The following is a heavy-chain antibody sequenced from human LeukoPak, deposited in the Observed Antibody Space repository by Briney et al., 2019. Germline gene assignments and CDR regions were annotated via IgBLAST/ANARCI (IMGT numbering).Heavy chain of an antibody. CDR2: IYYSGST. V-gene: IGHV4-59*01. Sequence: SETLSLTCTVSGGSISSYYWSWIRRPPGKGLEWIGYIYYSGSTNYNPSLKSRVTISEDMSKNQFSLKLSSVTAADTAVYYCARDLYTAMDYWGQGTLVTVSS. D-gene: IGHD5-18*01. CDR1: GGSISSYY. J-gene: IGHJ4*02. CDR3: ARDLYTAMDY.